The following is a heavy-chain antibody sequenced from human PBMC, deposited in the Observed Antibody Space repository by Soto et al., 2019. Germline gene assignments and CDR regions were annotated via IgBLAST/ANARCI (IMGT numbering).Heavy chain of an antibody. CDR3: AKGVRRYCSSTSCYAVDY. D-gene: IGHD2-2*01. V-gene: IGHV3-30*18. Sequence: QVQLVESGGGVVQPGRSLRLSCAASGFTFSSYGMHWVRQAPGKGLEWVAVISYDGSNKYYADSVKGRFTISRDNSKNTLYLQMNSLRAEDTAVYYCAKGVRRYCSSTSCYAVDYWGQGTLVTVSS. J-gene: IGHJ4*02. CDR1: GFTFSSYG. CDR2: ISYDGSNK.